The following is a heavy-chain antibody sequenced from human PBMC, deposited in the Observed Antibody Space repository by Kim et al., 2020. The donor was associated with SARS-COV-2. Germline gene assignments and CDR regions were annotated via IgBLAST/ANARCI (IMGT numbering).Heavy chain of an antibody. CDR1: GGTFSSYA. D-gene: IGHD3-22*01. V-gene: IGHV1-69*04. J-gene: IGHJ4*02. CDR2: IIPILGIT. CDR3: GRASVFYDSSGYPFDY. Sequence: SVKVSCKASGGTFSSYAINWVRQAPGQGLEWMGRIIPILGITNYAQKFEGRVTITADKSTSTAYMELSSLRSEDTAVYYCGRASVFYDSSGYPFDYLGQ.